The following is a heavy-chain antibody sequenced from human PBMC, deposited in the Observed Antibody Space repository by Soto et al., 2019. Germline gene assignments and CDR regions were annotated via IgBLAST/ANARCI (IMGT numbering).Heavy chain of an antibody. CDR2: FDPEDGET. J-gene: IGHJ5*02. Sequence: ASVKVSCKVSGYTLTELSMHWVRQAPGKGLEWMGGFDPEDGETIYAQKLQGRVTMTTDTSTSTAYMELRSLRSDDTAVYYCARDTWDSSNWFDPWGQGTLVTVSS. V-gene: IGHV1-24*01. CDR3: ARDTWDSSNWFDP. CDR1: GYTLTELS. D-gene: IGHD6-13*01.